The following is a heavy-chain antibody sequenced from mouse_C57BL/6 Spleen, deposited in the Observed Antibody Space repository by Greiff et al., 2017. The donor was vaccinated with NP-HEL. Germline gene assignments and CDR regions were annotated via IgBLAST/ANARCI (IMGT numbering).Heavy chain of an antibody. J-gene: IGHJ4*01. CDR3: ARMRSNYDYAMDY. D-gene: IGHD2-5*01. CDR2: IYPGDGDT. V-gene: IGHV1-82*01. CDR1: GYAFSSSW. Sequence: QVQLQQSGPELVKPGASVKISCKASGYAFSSSWMNWVKQRPGKGLEWIGRIYPGDGDTNYNGKFKGKATLTADKSSSTAYMQLSSLTSEDSAVYFCARMRSNYDYAMDYWGQGTSVTVSS.